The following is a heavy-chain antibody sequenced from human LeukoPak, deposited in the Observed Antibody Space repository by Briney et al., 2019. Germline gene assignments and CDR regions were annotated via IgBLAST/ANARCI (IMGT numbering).Heavy chain of an antibody. D-gene: IGHD3-10*01. CDR3: ARNPRGGEFYFDY. Sequence: SVKVSCKASGGTFSSYAISWVRQAPGQGLEWMGGIIPIFGIANYAQKFQGRVTITADESTSTAYMELSSLRSEDTAVYYCARNPRGGEFYFDYWGQGTLVTVSS. V-gene: IGHV1-69*13. J-gene: IGHJ4*02. CDR1: GGTFSSYA. CDR2: IIPIFGIA.